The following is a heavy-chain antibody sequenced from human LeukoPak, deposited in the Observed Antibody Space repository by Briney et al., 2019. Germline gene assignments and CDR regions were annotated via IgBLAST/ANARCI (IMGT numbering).Heavy chain of an antibody. Sequence: PGRSLRLSCAASGFTFSSYGMHGVRQAPGKGLEWVAVIWYDGSNKYYADSVKGRFTISRDNSKNTLYLQMNSLRAEDTAVYYCARGYCSSTSCVWFDPWGQGTLVTVSS. CDR3: ARGYCSSTSCVWFDP. CDR1: GFTFSSYG. V-gene: IGHV3-33*01. D-gene: IGHD2-2*01. J-gene: IGHJ5*02. CDR2: IWYDGSNK.